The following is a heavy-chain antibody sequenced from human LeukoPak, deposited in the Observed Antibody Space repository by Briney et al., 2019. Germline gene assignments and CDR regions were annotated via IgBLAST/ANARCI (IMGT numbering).Heavy chain of an antibody. CDR2: INHSGST. CDR3: ARGLPPAN. J-gene: IGHJ4*02. Sequence: PSETLSLTCAVYGGSFSGYYWSWIRQPPGKGLEWIGEINHSGSTNYNPSLKSRVTMSVDTSKNQFSLKVSSVTAADTAVYYCARGLPPANWGQGTLVTVSS. V-gene: IGHV4-34*01. CDR1: GGSFSGYY.